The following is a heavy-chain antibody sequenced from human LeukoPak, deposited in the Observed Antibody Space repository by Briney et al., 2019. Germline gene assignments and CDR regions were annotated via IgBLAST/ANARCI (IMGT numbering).Heavy chain of an antibody. J-gene: IGHJ4*02. D-gene: IGHD1-26*01. Sequence: PGGSLRLSCAASGFTFSNYRMHWVRQAPGKGLVWVATIKGDGSHRSYGDSVRGRFTISRDNAKNSLTLEMDSLRVEDTAFYYCVGGSPVWANWGQGTLVTVSS. CDR3: VGGSPVWAN. CDR1: GFTFSNYR. CDR2: IKGDGSHR. V-gene: IGHV3-7*01.